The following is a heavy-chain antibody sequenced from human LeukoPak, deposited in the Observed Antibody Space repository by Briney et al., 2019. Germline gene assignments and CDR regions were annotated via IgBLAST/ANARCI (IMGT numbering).Heavy chain of an antibody. CDR1: GYIFSSFG. Sequence: ASVKVSCKASGYIFSSFGISWVRQAPGQGLEWMGWISCYNANTNYAQKIQGRVTLTADTSTNTVYMDLRSLIPDDTAVYYCARDRLGNYGDYRANGGLDVWGQGTTVTVSS. CDR2: ISCYNANT. D-gene: IGHD4-17*01. CDR3: ARDRLGNYGDYRANGGLDV. J-gene: IGHJ6*02. V-gene: IGHV1-18*01.